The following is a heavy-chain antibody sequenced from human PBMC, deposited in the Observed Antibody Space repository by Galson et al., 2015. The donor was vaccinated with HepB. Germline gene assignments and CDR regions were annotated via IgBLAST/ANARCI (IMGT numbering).Heavy chain of an antibody. V-gene: IGHV5-51*01. Sequence: QSGAEVKKPGESLKISCKVSGYNFADYWIGWVRQVPGKGLEWMGLIYPGGSDTRYSPSFQGQVTISVDKSIRTAYLQWTSLKVSDTAMYYCARQRFFDYWGEGSLVTVSS. CDR2: IYPGGSDT. CDR1: GYNFADYW. CDR3: ARQRFFDY. J-gene: IGHJ4*02. D-gene: IGHD3-3*01.